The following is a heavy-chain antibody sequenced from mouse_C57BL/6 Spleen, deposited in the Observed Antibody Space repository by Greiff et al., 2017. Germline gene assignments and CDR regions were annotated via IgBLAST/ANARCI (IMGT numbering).Heavy chain of an antibody. V-gene: IGHV1-53*01. J-gene: IGHJ4*01. CDR1: GYTFTSYW. CDR3: ARWAITTIYYYAMDY. Sequence: QVQLQQPGTELVKPGASVKLSCKASGYTFTSYWMHWVKQRPGQGLEWIGNINPSNGGTNYNEKFKSKATLTVDKSSSTAYMQLSSLTSEDSAVYYCARWAITTIYYYAMDYWGQGTSVTVSS. CDR2: INPSNGGT. D-gene: IGHD2-4*01.